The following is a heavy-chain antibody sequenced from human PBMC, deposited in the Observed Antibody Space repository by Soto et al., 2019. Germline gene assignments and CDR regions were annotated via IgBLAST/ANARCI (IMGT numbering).Heavy chain of an antibody. V-gene: IGHV4-39*01. CDR1: GGSISSSSYY. D-gene: IGHD3-3*01. CDR2: IYYSGST. Sequence: SETLSLTCTVSGGSISSSSYYWGWIRQPPGKGLEWIGSIYYSGSTYYNPSLKSRVTISVDTSKNQFSLKLSSVTAADTAVYYCARLHYDFWSGSHQLPPYMDVWGKGTTVNVSS. CDR3: ARLHYDFWSGSHQLPPYMDV. J-gene: IGHJ6*03.